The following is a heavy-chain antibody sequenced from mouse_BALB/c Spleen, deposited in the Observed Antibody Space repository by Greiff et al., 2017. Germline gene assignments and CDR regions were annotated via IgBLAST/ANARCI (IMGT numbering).Heavy chain of an antibody. J-gene: IGHJ1*01. Sequence: DVKLVESGGGLVQPGGSRKLSCAASGFTFSSFGMHWVRQAPEKGLEWVAYISSGSSTIYYADTVKGRFTISRDNPKNTLFLQMTSLRSEDTAMYYCARVNYRYDGYFDVWGAGTTVTVSS. CDR1: GFTFSSFG. D-gene: IGHD2-14*01. V-gene: IGHV5-17*02. CDR2: ISSGSSTI. CDR3: ARVNYRYDGYFDV.